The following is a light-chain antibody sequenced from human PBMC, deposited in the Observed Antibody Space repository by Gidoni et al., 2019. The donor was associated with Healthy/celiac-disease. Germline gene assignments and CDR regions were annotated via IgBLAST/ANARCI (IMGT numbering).Light chain of an antibody. V-gene: IGKV1-9*01. CDR2: AAS. Sequence: DTQLTQSPSFLSASVGDRVTITCRASQDISSYLGWYQQKPGKAPELLIYAASILQSGVPSRFSGRGSGTEFTLTISSLQPADFATYYCQQLNSYAFGQGTKVDSK. CDR3: QQLNSYA. J-gene: IGKJ2*01. CDR1: QDISSY.